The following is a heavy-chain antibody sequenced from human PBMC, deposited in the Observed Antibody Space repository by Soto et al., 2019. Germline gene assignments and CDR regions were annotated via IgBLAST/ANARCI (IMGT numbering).Heavy chain of an antibody. CDR3: ARDRWYDILTGYYRSFEY. CDR2: IKQDGSEK. Sequence: GVSLRLSCAASGFTFSSYWMSWVRQSPGKGLEWVANIKQDGSEKYYVDSVKGRFTISRDNAKNSLYLQMNSLRAEDTAVYYCARDRWYDILTGYYRSFEYWGQGTLVNVSS. J-gene: IGHJ4*02. CDR1: GFTFSSYW. D-gene: IGHD3-9*01. V-gene: IGHV3-7*03.